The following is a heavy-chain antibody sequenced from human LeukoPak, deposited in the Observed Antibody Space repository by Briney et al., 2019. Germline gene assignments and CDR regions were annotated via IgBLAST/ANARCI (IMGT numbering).Heavy chain of an antibody. CDR2: ISGSGDNT. CDR3: AKNWGYSFGKGFDY. V-gene: IGHV3-23*01. Sequence: GGSLRLSCVASGFTFSSYAMSWVRQAPGKGLEWVSVISGSGDNTYYADSVKGRFTISRDKSKNTLYLQMNSLRAEDTAVYHCAKNWGYSFGKGFDYWGQGTLVTVSS. D-gene: IGHD5-18*01. CDR1: GFTFSSYA. J-gene: IGHJ4*02.